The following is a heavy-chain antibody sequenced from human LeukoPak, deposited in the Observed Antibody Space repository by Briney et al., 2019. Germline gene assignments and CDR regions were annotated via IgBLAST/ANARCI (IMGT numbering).Heavy chain of an antibody. J-gene: IGHJ4*02. CDR2: IWYDGSNK. D-gene: IGHD3-10*01. CDR3: AREGSDDGSYYFDY. Sequence: GRSLRLSWAASGFTFSSYGMHWVRQAPGKGLEWVAVIWYDGSNKYYADSVKGRFTISRDNSKNTLYLQMNSLRAEDTAVYYCAREGSDDGSYYFDYWGQGTLVTVSS. V-gene: IGHV3-33*01. CDR1: GFTFSSYG.